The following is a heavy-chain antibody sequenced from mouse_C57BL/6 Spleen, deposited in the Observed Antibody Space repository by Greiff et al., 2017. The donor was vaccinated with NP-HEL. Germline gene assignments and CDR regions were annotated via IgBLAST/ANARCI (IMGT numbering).Heavy chain of an antibody. J-gene: IGHJ3*01. Sequence: VHLVESGAELVKPGASVKLSCKASGYTFTEYTIHWVKQRSGQGLEWIGWFYPGSGSIKYNEKFKDKATLTADKSSSTVYMELSRLTSEDSAVYFCARHEVAYDYDGGFAYWGQGTLVTVSA. CDR3: ARHEVAYDYDGGFAY. V-gene: IGHV1-62-2*01. CDR1: GYTFTEYT. CDR2: FYPGSGSI. D-gene: IGHD2-4*01.